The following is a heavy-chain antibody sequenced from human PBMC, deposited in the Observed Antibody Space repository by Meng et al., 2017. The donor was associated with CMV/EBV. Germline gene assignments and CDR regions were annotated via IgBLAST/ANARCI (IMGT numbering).Heavy chain of an antibody. CDR3: ARVGGDIVVVPALGSFDY. CDR2: INHSGST. D-gene: IGHD2-2*01. CDR1: GGSFSGYY. J-gene: IGHJ4*02. V-gene: IGHV4-34*01. Sequence: GSLRLSCAVYGGSFSGYYWSWIRQPPGKGLEWIGEINHSGSTNYNPSLKSRVTISVDTSKNQFSLKLSSVTAADTAVYYCARVGGDIVVVPALGSFDYWGQGTLVTVSS.